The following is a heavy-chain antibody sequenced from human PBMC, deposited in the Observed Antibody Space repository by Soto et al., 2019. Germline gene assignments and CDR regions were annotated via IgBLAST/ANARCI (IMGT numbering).Heavy chain of an antibody. CDR3: ARVPFY. CDR1: GFRFEQYV. Sequence: VQVVASGGGLVQPGRSLRLSCAVSGFRFEQYVMHWVRQAPGKGLECVSTVSPTGDTVAYADSVEGRFTVSRDNSKNTLFLQMNSLRVEDTAVYYCARVPFYWGQGTLVTVSS. J-gene: IGHJ4*02. D-gene: IGHD3-16*01. V-gene: IGHV3-9*01. CDR2: VSPTGDTV.